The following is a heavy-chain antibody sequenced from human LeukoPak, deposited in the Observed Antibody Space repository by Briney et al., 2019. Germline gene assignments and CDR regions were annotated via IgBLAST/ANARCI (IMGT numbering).Heavy chain of an antibody. CDR2: IYTSGST. V-gene: IGHV4-61*02. Sequence: SETLSLTCTVSGGSISSGSYYWSWIRQPAGKGLEWIGRIYTSGSTNYNPSLKSRVTISVDTSKNQFSLKLSSVTAADTAVYYCARTLTNAIDYWGQGTLVTVSS. CDR3: ARTLTNAIDY. CDR1: GGSISSGSYY. J-gene: IGHJ4*02. D-gene: IGHD4-11*01.